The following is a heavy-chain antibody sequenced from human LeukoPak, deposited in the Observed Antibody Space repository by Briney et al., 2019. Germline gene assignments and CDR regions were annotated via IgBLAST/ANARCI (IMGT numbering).Heavy chain of an antibody. Sequence: GGSLRLSCAASGFTFSSYSMNWVRQAPGTGLEWASSISSSSSYIYYADSVKGRFTISRDNAKNSLYLQMNSLRAEDTAVYYCARDKQLVQGGGVYWGQGTLVTVSS. CDR1: GFTFSSYS. J-gene: IGHJ4*02. V-gene: IGHV3-21*01. D-gene: IGHD6-6*01. CDR3: ARDKQLVQGGGVY. CDR2: ISSSSSYI.